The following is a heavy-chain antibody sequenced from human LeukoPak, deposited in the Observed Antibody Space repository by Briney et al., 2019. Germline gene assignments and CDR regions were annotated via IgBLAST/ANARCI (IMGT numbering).Heavy chain of an antibody. V-gene: IGHV4-39*01. D-gene: IGHD1-1*01. CDR1: GGSISSRSHY. J-gene: IGHJ3*02. Sequence: PSETLSLTCTVSGGSISSRSHYWGWIRQPPGKGLEWIGTMYYSGATYTYHNPSAKSRVTISVDTSESQFSLRLSSVTAADTAVYYCARWVTSTTTGAFDMWGQGTMVTVSS. CDR2: MYYSGATYT. CDR3: ARWVTSTTTGAFDM.